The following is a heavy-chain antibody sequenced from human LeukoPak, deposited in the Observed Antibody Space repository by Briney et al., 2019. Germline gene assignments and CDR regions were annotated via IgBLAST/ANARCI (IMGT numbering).Heavy chain of an antibody. Sequence: GASVKVSCKASGYTFTSYYMHWVRQAPGQGLEWMGIINLSGGSTSYAQKFQGRVTMTRDTSTSTVYMELSSLRSEDTAVYYCALEGGLGDYGVGVGAFDIWGQGTMVTVSS. J-gene: IGHJ3*02. CDR3: ALEGGLGDYGVGVGAFDI. CDR2: INLSGGST. V-gene: IGHV1-46*01. CDR1: GYTFTSYY. D-gene: IGHD4-17*01.